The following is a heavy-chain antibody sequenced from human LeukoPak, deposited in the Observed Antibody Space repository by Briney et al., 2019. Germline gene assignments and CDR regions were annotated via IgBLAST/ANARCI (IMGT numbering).Heavy chain of an antibody. CDR2: IYHSGST. Sequence: SETLSLTCAVSGGSISSGGYSWSWIRQPPGKGLEWIGYIYHSGSTYYNPSLKSRVTISVDRSKNQLSLKLSSVTAADTAVYYCASDYSNHDAFDIWGQGTMVTVSS. CDR1: GGSISSGGYS. J-gene: IGHJ3*02. V-gene: IGHV4-30-2*01. CDR3: ASDYSNHDAFDI. D-gene: IGHD4-11*01.